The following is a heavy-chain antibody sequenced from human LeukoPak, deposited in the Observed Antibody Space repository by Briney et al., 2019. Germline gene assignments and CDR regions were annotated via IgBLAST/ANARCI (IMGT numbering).Heavy chain of an antibody. V-gene: IGHV1-18*04. J-gene: IGHJ5*02. CDR1: GYTFTEYY. Sequence: ASVKVSCKASGYTFTEYYMHWVRQAPGQGLEWMGWISAYNGNTNYAQKLQGRVTMTTDTSTSTAYMELRSLRSDDTAVYYCARVNRKSGWFDPWGQGTLVTVSS. D-gene: IGHD2/OR15-2a*01. CDR3: ARVNRKSGWFDP. CDR2: ISAYNGNT.